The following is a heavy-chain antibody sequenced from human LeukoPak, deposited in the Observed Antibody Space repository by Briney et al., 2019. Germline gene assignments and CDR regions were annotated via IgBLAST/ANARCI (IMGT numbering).Heavy chain of an antibody. Sequence: PGGSLRLSCAASGFTFSSYGMHWVRQAPGKGLEWVAFIQYDGSNKFYADSVKGRFTISRDNSKNTLYLQMNSLRAEDTAVYYCAKDRKNYFYYMDVWGKGTTVTISS. V-gene: IGHV3-30*02. CDR1: GFTFSSYG. CDR3: AKDRKNYFYYMDV. J-gene: IGHJ6*03. CDR2: IQYDGSNK.